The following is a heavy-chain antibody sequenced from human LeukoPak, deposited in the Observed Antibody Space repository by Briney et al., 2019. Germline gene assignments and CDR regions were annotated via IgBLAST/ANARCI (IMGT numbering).Heavy chain of an antibody. CDR2: IYYSGST. J-gene: IGHJ4*02. D-gene: IGHD3-16*02. V-gene: IGHV4-39*01. CDR1: GGSISSSSYY. Sequence: SGTLSLTCTVSGGSISSSSYYWGWIRQPPGKGLEWIGSIYYSGSTYYNPSLKSRVTISVDTSKNQFSLKLSSVTAADTAVYYCASGDYDYVWGSYRHDYWGQGTLVTVSS. CDR3: ASGDYDYVWGSYRHDY.